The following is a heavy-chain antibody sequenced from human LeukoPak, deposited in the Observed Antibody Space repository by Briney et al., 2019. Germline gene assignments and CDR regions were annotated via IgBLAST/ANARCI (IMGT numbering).Heavy chain of an antibody. V-gene: IGHV3-48*03. CDR2: ISSSGSTI. CDR3: AELGITMIGGV. J-gene: IGHJ6*04. Sequence: VQAGGSLRLSCAASGFTFSSYEMNWVRQAPGKGLDWVSYISSSGSTIYYADSVKGRFTISRDNAKNSLYLQMNSLRAEDTAVYYCAELGITMIGGVWGKGTTVTISS. D-gene: IGHD3-10*02. CDR1: GFTFSSYE.